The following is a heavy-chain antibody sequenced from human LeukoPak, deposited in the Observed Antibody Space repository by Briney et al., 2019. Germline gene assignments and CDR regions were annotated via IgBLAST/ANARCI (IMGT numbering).Heavy chain of an antibody. V-gene: IGHV3-15*01. D-gene: IGHD6-13*01. CDR3: THSSSWPFDY. J-gene: IGHJ4*02. CDR1: GFTFSNAW. Sequence: GGSLRLSCAASGFTFSNAWMSWVRQAPGKGLEWVGRIKSKTGGGTTDYAAPVKGRFTISRDDSKNTLYLQMNSLKTEDTAVYYCTHSSSWPFDYWGQGTLVTVSS. CDR2: IKSKTGGGTT.